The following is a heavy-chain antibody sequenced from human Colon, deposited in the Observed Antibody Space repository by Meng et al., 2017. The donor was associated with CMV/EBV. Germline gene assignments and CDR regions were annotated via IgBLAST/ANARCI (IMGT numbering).Heavy chain of an antibody. CDR1: GYTFTAKH. Sequence: QVQLIQSGTEVKKPGASVKVSCKTSGYTFTAKHLHWVRHAPGQGLEWMGWIYPQNGGTYFAQKFQGRVTMTSDTSISTAYMELSSLTSDDTAIYYCIKEDWYFDFRGQGTLVTVSS. CDR2: IYPQNGGT. D-gene: IGHD2-21*01. CDR3: IKEDWYFDF. J-gene: IGHJ4*02. V-gene: IGHV1-2*02.